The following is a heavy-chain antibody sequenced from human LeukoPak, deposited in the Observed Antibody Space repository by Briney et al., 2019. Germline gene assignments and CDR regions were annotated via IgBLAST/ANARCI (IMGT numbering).Heavy chain of an antibody. CDR2: IGTHSTST. V-gene: IGHV3-23*01. Sequence: PGGSLRLSCAASGFTFSSYSMNWVRQAPGAGLEWVSAIGTHSTSTDYPDSVKGRFTISGDDSKNTVFLQMTSLRVEDTALYYCTRRVGGTPDYWGLGTLVTVSS. CDR1: GFTFSSYS. CDR3: TRRVGGTPDY. J-gene: IGHJ4*02. D-gene: IGHD1-26*01.